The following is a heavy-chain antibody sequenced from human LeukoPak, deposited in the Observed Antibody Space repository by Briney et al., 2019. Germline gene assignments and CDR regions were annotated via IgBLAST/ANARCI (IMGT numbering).Heavy chain of an antibody. D-gene: IGHD1-1*01. V-gene: IGHV1-8*01. CDR3: ARNPPRTADFNS. Sequence: RASVKVSCKTSGYTFTSYDINWVRQATGQGLEWLGWMSPNNGDAGYAQKFQGRVTMTRDTSTNTAYMELSALTSEDTAVYYCARNPPRTADFNSWSQGALVTVSS. CDR1: GYTFTSYD. CDR2: MSPNNGDA. J-gene: IGHJ4*02.